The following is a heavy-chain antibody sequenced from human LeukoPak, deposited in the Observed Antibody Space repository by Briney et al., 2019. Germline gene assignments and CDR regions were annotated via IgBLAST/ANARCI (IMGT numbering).Heavy chain of an antibody. CDR1: GGSISSSSYY. Sequence: SETLSLTCTVSGGSISSSSYYWGWIRQPPGKGLEWIGSIYYSGSTYYNPSLKSRVTISVDTSKNQFSLKLSSVTAADTAVYYRARRGLYCSGGSCYSHAFDIWGQGTMVTVSS. J-gene: IGHJ3*02. D-gene: IGHD2-15*01. CDR3: ARRGLYCSGGSCYSHAFDI. CDR2: IYYSGST. V-gene: IGHV4-39*01.